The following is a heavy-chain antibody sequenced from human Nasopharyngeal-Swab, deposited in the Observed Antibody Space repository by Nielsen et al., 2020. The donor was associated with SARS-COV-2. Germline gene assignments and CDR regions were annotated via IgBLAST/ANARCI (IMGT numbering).Heavy chain of an antibody. CDR3: ARGGWLQLPYYYGMDV. J-gene: IGHJ6*02. D-gene: IGHD5-24*01. CDR1: GYTFTGYY. Sequence: ASVKVSCKASGYTFTGYYMHWVRQAPGQGLEWMGWISAYNGNTNYAQKLQGRVTMTTDTSTSTAYMELRSLRSDDTAVYYCARGGWLQLPYYYGMDVWGQGTTVTVSS. V-gene: IGHV1-18*04. CDR2: ISAYNGNT.